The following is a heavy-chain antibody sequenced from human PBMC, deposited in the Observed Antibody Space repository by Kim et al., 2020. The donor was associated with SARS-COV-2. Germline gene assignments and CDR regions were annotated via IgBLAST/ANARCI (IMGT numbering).Heavy chain of an antibody. Sequence: GGSLRLSCAVSGFTFSSYSMPWVRQAPGKGLEWVSYIHRDGSTKYYADSVKGRFTISRDNAKNTLYLQINSLRNDDTAVYYCARHRGRWWVACY. CDR1: GFTFSSYS. D-gene: IGHD2-15*01. CDR3: ARHRGRWWVACY. CDR2: IHRDGSTK. J-gene: IGHJ4*03. V-gene: IGHV3-48*02.